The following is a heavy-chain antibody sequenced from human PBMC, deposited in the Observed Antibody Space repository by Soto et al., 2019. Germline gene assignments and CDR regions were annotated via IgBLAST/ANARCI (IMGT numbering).Heavy chain of an antibody. CDR3: ANPASVLRFLEWHDYYYYGMDV. V-gene: IGHV3-23*01. D-gene: IGHD3-3*01. CDR1: GFTFSSYA. J-gene: IGHJ6*02. CDR2: ISGSGGST. Sequence: GGSLRLSCAASGFTFSSYAMSWVRQAPGEGLEWVSAISGSGGSTYYADSVKGRFTISRDNSKNTLYLQMNSLRAEDTAVYYCANPASVLRFLEWHDYYYYGMDVWGQGTTVTVSS.